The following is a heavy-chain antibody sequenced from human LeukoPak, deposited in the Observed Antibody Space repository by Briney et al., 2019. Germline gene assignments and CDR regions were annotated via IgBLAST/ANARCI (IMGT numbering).Heavy chain of an antibody. CDR3: ARAGSGYGSGSYDY. Sequence: GGSLRLSCAASGFTFSSYEMNWVRQAPGKGLEWVSCISSSGSTIYYADSVKGRFTISRDNAKNSLHLQMNSLRAEDTAVYYCARAGSGYGSGSYDYWGQGTLVTVSS. CDR1: GFTFSSYE. CDR2: ISSSGSTI. D-gene: IGHD3-10*01. V-gene: IGHV3-48*03. J-gene: IGHJ4*02.